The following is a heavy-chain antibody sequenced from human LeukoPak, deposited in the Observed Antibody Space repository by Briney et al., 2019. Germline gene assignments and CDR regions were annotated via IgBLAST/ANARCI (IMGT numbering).Heavy chain of an antibody. CDR3: ATGTGKEQRFDC. V-gene: IGHV3-30*03. CDR2: ISYDGSNK. D-gene: IGHD3-10*01. J-gene: IGHJ4*02. Sequence: GGSLRLSCAASGFTFSSYGMHWVRQAPGKGLEWVAVISYDGSNKYYADSVKGRFTISRDNSKNTLYLQMNSLRAEDTAVYYCATGTGKEQRFDCWGQGTLVTVSS. CDR1: GFTFSSYG.